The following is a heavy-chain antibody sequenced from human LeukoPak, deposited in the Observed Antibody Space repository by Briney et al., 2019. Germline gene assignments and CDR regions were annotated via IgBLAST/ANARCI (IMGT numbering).Heavy chain of an antibody. CDR3: AREPYYYDSSGYYDY. CDR2: ISPYNGNT. D-gene: IGHD3-22*01. CDR1: GYTFTSYG. J-gene: IGHJ4*02. Sequence: ASVKVSCKASGYTFTSYGISWVRQAPGQGLEWMGWISPYNGNTNYAQKLQGRVTMTTDTSTSTAYMELRSLRSDDTAVYYCAREPYYYDSSGYYDYWGQGTLVTVSS. V-gene: IGHV1-18*04.